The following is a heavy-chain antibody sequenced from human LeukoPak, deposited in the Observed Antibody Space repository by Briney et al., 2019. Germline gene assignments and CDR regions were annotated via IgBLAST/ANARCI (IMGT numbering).Heavy chain of an antibody. V-gene: IGHV4-34*01. CDR3: ARTGITMVRGVILNNYFDY. D-gene: IGHD3-10*01. CDR1: GGSFSGYY. Sequence: SETLSLTCAVCGGSFSGYYWSWIRQPPGKGLEWIGEINHSGSTNYNPSLKSRVTISVDTSKNQFSLKLSSVTAADTAVYYCARTGITMVRGVILNNYFDYWGQGTLVTVSS. CDR2: INHSGST. J-gene: IGHJ4*02.